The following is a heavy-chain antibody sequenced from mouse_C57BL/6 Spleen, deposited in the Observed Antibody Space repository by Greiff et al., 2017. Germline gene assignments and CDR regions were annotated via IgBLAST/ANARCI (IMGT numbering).Heavy chain of an antibody. J-gene: IGHJ2*01. V-gene: IGHV1-74*01. CDR2: IHPSDSDT. CDR3: AIGDYGYDLGY. Sequence: QVQLKQPGAELVKPGASVKVSCKASGYTFTSYWMHWVKQRPGQGLEWIGRIHPSDSDTNYNQKFKGKATLTVDKSSSTAYMQLSSLTSEDSAVYYCAIGDYGYDLGYWGQGTTLTVSS. CDR1: GYTFTSYW. D-gene: IGHD2-2*01.